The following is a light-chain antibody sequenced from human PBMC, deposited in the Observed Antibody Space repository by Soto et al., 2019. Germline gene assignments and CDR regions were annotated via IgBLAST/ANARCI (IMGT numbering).Light chain of an antibody. V-gene: IGLV2-14*01. Sequence: QSALTQPASVSGSPGQSIAISCTGTSSDIGGYNYVSWYQHHPGKAPKLLIYEVTHRPSGVSNRFSASKSGNTASLTISGLQAGDEADYYCSSCTSSFTLVFGGGTKLTVL. CDR2: EVT. CDR1: SSDIGGYNY. J-gene: IGLJ3*02. CDR3: SSCTSSFTLV.